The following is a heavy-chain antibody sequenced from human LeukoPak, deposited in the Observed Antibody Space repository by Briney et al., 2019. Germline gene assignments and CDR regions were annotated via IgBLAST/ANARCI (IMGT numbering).Heavy chain of an antibody. V-gene: IGHV3-21*01. CDR1: GFTFSIYA. Sequence: KPGGSLRLSCAASGFTFSIYAMNWVRQAPGEGLERVSSIGGSSSSLYYADSLKGRFTISRDNAKNSLYLQLNSLRAEDTAVYYCARESGGDLGEAFDIWGQGTMVTVSS. CDR2: IGGSSSSL. D-gene: IGHD1-26*01. J-gene: IGHJ3*02. CDR3: ARESGGDLGEAFDI.